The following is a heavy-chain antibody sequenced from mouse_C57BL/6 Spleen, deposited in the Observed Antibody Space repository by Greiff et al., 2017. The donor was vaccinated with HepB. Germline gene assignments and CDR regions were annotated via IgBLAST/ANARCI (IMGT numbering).Heavy chain of an antibody. V-gene: IGHV1-81*01. Sequence: QVQLKESGAELARPGASVKLSCKASGYTFTSYGISWVKQRTGQGLEWIGEIYPRSGNTYYNEKFKGKATLTADKSSSTAYMELRSLTSEDSAVYFCARYYGALYAMDYWGQGTSVTVSS. CDR3: ARYYGALYAMDY. CDR2: IYPRSGNT. D-gene: IGHD1-1*01. CDR1: GYTFTSYG. J-gene: IGHJ4*01.